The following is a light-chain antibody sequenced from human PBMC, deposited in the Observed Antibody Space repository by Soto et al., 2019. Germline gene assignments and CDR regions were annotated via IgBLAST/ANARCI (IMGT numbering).Light chain of an antibody. CDR3: QPYGSSPRT. CDR1: RSLSSTS. Sequence: EIVLTQSPGTLSLSPGERAALSCRASRSLSSTSLAWYQQRPGQAPRLLIYDVSSRATGIPDRFSGSGSGTDFTLTINRLEPDDFAVYYCQPYGSSPRTFGQGTKVEIK. V-gene: IGKV3-20*01. J-gene: IGKJ1*01. CDR2: DVS.